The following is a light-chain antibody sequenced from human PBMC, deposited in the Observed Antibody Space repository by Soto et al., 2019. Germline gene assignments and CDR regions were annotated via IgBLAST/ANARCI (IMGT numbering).Light chain of an antibody. J-gene: IGLJ2*01. CDR3: CSCAGTSTNVV. CDR1: SSDVGGYNY. CDR2: DVS. Sequence: QSALTQPRSVSGSPGQSVTISCTGTSSDVGGYNYVSWYQQHPGKAPKLMIYDVSKWPSGVPDRFSGSKSGNTASLTISGLQAEDEADYYCCSCAGTSTNVVFGGGTQLTVL. V-gene: IGLV2-11*01.